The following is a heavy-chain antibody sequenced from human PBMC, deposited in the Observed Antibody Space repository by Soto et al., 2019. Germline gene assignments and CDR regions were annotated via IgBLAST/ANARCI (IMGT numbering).Heavy chain of an antibody. CDR3: ARRSYFYGSGATFDY. D-gene: IGHD3-10*01. J-gene: IGHJ4*02. CDR1: GGSISSYY. V-gene: IGHV4-59*08. Sequence: SETLSLTCTVSGGSISSYYWSWIRQPPGKGLEWIGYIYYSGSTNYNPSLKSRVTISVDTSKNQFSLKLSSVTAADTAGYYCARRSYFYGSGATFDYWGQGTLVTVSS. CDR2: IYYSGST.